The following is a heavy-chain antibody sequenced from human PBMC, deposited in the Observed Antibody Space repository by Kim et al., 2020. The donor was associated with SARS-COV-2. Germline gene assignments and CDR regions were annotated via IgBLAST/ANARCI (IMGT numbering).Heavy chain of an antibody. D-gene: IGHD2-15*01. J-gene: IGHJ4*02. CDR1: GFTFSSYG. Sequence: GGSLRLSCAASGFTFSSYGMHWVRQAPGKGLEWVAVIWYDGSNKYYADSVKGRFTISRDNSKNTLYLQMNSLRAEDTAVYYCARDLDYCSGGSCYGSYFDYWGQGTLVTVSS. CDR3: ARDLDYCSGGSCYGSYFDY. CDR2: IWYDGSNK. V-gene: IGHV3-33*01.